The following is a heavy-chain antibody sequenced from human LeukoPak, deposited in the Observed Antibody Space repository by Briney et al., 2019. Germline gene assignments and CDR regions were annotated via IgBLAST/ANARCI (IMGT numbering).Heavy chain of an antibody. CDR1: GGSISSYY. Sequence: SETLSLTCTVSGGSISSYYWSWIRQPPGKGLEWIGEINHSGSTNYNPSLKSRVTISVDTSKNQFSLKLSSVTAADTAVYYCARARTFYYGSGAKRLDYWGQGTLVTVSS. CDR2: INHSGST. CDR3: ARARTFYYGSGAKRLDY. V-gene: IGHV4-34*01. J-gene: IGHJ4*02. D-gene: IGHD3-10*01.